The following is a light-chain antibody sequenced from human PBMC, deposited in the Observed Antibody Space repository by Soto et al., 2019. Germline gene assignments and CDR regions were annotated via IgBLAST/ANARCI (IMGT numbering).Light chain of an antibody. V-gene: IGKV1-33*01. Sequence: DIQMTQSPSSLSASVGDRVTITCQASQDISNYLNWYQQKPGKAPKPLIYDASNLETGVPSRFSGSGSGTDFTFTISSLQPEDIATYYCQQYENLPLTFGGGTKVDIK. CDR2: DAS. CDR3: QQYENLPLT. J-gene: IGKJ4*01. CDR1: QDISNY.